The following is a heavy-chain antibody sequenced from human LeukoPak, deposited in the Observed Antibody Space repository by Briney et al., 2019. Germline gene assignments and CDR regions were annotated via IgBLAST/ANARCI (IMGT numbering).Heavy chain of an antibody. CDR3: ARDCSGGSCGFDY. J-gene: IGHJ4*02. V-gene: IGHV3-64*04. CDR1: GFTFSSYA. Sequence: PGGSLRLSCSASGFTFSSYAMHWVRQAPGKGLEYVSAISSNGGSTYYADSVKGRFTISRDNSKNTLYLQMNSLRAEDTAVYYCARDCSGGSCGFDYWGQGTLVTVSS. D-gene: IGHD2-15*01. CDR2: ISSNGGST.